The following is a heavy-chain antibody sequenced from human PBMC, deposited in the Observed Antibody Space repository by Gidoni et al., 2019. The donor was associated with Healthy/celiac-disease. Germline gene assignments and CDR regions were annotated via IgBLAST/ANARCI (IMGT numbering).Heavy chain of an antibody. CDR2: IYHSGST. Sequence: QVQLQESGPGLVKPSETLSLTCAVSGYSISSGYYWGWIRQPPGKGLEWIGSIYHSGSTYYNPSLKSRVTISVDTSKNQFSLKLSSVTAADTAVYYCARVGYCSGGSCYRNWFDPWGQGTLVTVSS. CDR1: GYSISSGYY. J-gene: IGHJ5*02. CDR3: ARVGYCSGGSCYRNWFDP. V-gene: IGHV4-38-2*01. D-gene: IGHD2-15*01.